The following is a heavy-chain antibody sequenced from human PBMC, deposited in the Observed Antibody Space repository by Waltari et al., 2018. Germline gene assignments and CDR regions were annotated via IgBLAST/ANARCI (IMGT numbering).Heavy chain of an antibody. V-gene: IGHV1-69*12. J-gene: IGHJ6*03. Sequence: QVQLVQSGAEVKKTGSSVKVSCKASGGPFSSYAISWVRPTPGNGLEWRGGIIPIFGTANYAQKFQGRVTITADESTSTAYMELSSLRSEDTAVYYCAHGRVIPLYYYYYYYMDVWGKGTTVTVSS. CDR1: GGPFSSYA. CDR3: AHGRVIPLYYYYYYYMDV. CDR2: IIPIFGTA. D-gene: IGHD3-22*01.